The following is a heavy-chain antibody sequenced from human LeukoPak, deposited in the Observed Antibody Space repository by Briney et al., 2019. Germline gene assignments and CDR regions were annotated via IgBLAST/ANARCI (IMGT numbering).Heavy chain of an antibody. CDR3: ANEGAAAAYFQH. CDR1: RFTFSNYA. V-gene: IGHV3-23*01. D-gene: IGHD6-13*01. CDR2: ISTDGGST. Sequence: GGSLRLSCAASRFTFSNYAMNWVRQAPGKGLEWVSSISTDGGSTYYADSVKGRFTISRDNSKNTLFLQMNSLRAEDTAVYYCANEGAAAAYFQHWGQGTLVTVSS. J-gene: IGHJ1*01.